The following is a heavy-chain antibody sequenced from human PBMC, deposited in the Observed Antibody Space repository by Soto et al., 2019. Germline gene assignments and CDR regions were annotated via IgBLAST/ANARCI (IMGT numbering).Heavy chain of an antibody. CDR2: ISWDSATV. CDR1: GFTFDDCA. D-gene: IGHD3-9*01. CDR3: VQGRYPTMATPLDH. J-gene: IGHJ5*02. Sequence: SLRLSCSASGFTFDDCAMHWVRQAPGKGPEWVSGISWDSATVGYAESVKGRFTITRDDAKTSLYLQMDSLRREDTALYYCVQGRYPTMATPLDHWGQGTLVTVSS. V-gene: IGHV3-9*01.